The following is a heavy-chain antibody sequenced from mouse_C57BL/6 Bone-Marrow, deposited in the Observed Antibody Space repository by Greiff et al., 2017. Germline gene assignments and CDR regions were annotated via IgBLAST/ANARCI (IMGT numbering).Heavy chain of an antibody. V-gene: IGHV3-6*01. Sequence: EVQLKESGPGLVKPSQSLSLTCSVTGYSITSGYYWNWIRQFPGNKLEWMGYISYDGSNNYNPSLKNRISITRDTSKNQFFLKLNSVTTEDTATYYCASLRRAMDYWGQGTSVTVSS. CDR1: GYSITSGYY. CDR2: ISYDGSN. CDR3: ASLRRAMDY. D-gene: IGHD2-12*01. J-gene: IGHJ4*01.